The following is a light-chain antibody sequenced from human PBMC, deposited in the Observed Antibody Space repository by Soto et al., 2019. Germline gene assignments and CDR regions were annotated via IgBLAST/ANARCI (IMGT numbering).Light chain of an antibody. J-gene: IGKJ4*01. Sequence: EIVLTQSPATLSLSPGERATLSCRASHSVISFLAWYQQKPGQPPRLPIYDASNRATGIPARFSGSGSGTDFTLTISSLEPEDFAVYYCQQRSNWPPSFGGGTKVEIK. V-gene: IGKV3-11*01. CDR2: DAS. CDR3: QQRSNWPPS. CDR1: HSVISF.